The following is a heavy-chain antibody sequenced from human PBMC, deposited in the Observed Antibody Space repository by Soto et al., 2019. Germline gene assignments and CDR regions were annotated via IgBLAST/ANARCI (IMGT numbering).Heavy chain of an antibody. J-gene: IGHJ6*02. D-gene: IGHD4-4*01. CDR2: IGPSGNT. CDR1: GFTFSNSG. V-gene: IGHV3-23*01. Sequence: GSLRLSFAASGFTFSNSGMRWVRQAPGQGLEWVSSIGPSGNTYYSDAVKGRFTTSRDISKNTLFLQMDSLRAEDTATYYCAKLLHNSYYNVMDVWGQGTTVTVSS. CDR3: AKLLHNSYYNVMDV.